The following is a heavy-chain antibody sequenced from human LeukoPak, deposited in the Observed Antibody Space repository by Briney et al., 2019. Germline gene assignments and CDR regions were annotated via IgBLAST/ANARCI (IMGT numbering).Heavy chain of an antibody. Sequence: PSETLSLTCAVYGGCFSGYYWSWIRQPPGKGLERIREINHSGSTNYSPSLKSQVTISVDTSKNQFSLKMSSVTAADTAVYYCARGPPQYGSGSYGVWLDPWGQGTLVTVSS. CDR2: INHSGST. V-gene: IGHV4-34*01. CDR3: ARGPPQYGSGSYGVWLDP. CDR1: GGCFSGYY. J-gene: IGHJ5*02. D-gene: IGHD3-10*01.